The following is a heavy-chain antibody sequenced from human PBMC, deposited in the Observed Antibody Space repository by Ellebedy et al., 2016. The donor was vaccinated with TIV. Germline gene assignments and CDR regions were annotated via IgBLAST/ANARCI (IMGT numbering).Heavy chain of an antibody. J-gene: IGHJ6*03. CDR1: GGTFSSYA. V-gene: IGHV1-46*01. CDR2: INPSGGST. CDR3: ARGGFAPDYYMDV. Sequence: ASVKVSCXASGGTFSSYAISWVRQAPGQGLEWMGIINPSGGSTSYAQKFQGRDTMTRDTSARTVYMELSSLRSEDTAVYYCARGGFAPDYYMDVWGKGTPVTVSS.